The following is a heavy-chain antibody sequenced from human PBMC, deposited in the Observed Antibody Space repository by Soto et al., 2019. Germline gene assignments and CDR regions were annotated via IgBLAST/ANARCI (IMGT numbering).Heavy chain of an antibody. V-gene: IGHV3-30-3*01. J-gene: IGHJ4*02. CDR2: TSYDGSIN. CDR3: ARGVDRTFDY. CDR1: GFNFNNHA. Sequence: QVQLVESGGGVVQPGRSLRLSCPASGFNFNNHAMHWVRQAPGKGLEWVAVTSYDGSINFYPDSVEGRFTISRENSKNTVYLQINSLRPEDTAVYNCARGVDRTFDYWGQGALVTVSS.